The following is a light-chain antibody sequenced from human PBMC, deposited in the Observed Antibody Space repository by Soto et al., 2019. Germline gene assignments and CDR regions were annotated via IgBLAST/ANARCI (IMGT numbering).Light chain of an antibody. V-gene: IGLV2-14*01. CDR3: SSCTDSSPLGVV. CDR2: EVS. CDR1: SSDVGGYNY. J-gene: IGLJ2*01. Sequence: QSALTQPASVSGSPGQSITISCTGTSSDVGGYNYVSWYQQHPGKAPKLMIYEVSNRPSGVSNRFSGSKSGNTASLTISGLQAEDEADYYSSSCTDSSPLGVVFGGGTKLTVL.